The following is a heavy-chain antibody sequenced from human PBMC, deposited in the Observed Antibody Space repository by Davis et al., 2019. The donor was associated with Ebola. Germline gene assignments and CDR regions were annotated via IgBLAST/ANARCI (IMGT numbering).Heavy chain of an antibody. D-gene: IGHD6-13*01. CDR2: IYYSGGT. V-gene: IGHV4-59*01. CDR3: ARDRGSSWYNWFDP. Sequence: MPSETLSLTCPVSGGSITSYHWSWIRQPPGKGLEWIGYIYYSGGTNYNPSLKSLVTISVDTSKNQFSLKLRSVTAADTAVYYCARDRGSSWYNWFDPWGQGTLVTVSS. J-gene: IGHJ5*02. CDR1: GGSITSYH.